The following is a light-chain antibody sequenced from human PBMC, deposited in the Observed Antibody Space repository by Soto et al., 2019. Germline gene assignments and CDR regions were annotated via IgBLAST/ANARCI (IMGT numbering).Light chain of an antibody. V-gene: IGLV6-57*02. CDR1: SGSIASNY. CDR2: EDN. Sequence: FMLTQPHSVSESPGKTVTISCTGSSGSIASNYVQWYQQRPGSAPTTVIYEDNLRPSGVPDRFTGSIDSSSNSASLTISGLKTEDEADYYCQSYDSNNHVVFGGGTKLTVL. CDR3: QSYDSNNHVV. J-gene: IGLJ2*01.